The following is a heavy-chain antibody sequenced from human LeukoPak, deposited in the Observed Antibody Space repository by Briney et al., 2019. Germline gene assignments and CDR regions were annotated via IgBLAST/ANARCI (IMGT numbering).Heavy chain of an antibody. CDR3: ARELGYGSGSYDYYNYGMDV. J-gene: IGHJ6*04. Sequence: VASVKVSCKASGGTFSSYAISWVRQAPGQGLEWMGGIIPIFGTANYAQKFQGRVTITADESTSTAYMELSSLRSEDTAVYYCARELGYGSGSYDYYNYGMDVWGKGTTVTVSS. CDR2: IIPIFGTA. V-gene: IGHV1-69*13. CDR1: GGTFSSYA. D-gene: IGHD3-10*01.